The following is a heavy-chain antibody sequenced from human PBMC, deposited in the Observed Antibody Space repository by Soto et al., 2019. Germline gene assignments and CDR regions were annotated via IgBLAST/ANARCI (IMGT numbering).Heavy chain of an antibody. J-gene: IGHJ3*02. CDR1: GFTFSTYT. CDR3: AKKMSTRGTDGFDI. Sequence: EGSLRLSCAASGFTFSTYTMRWVRQAPGKGLEWVSTISSSGADTYYADSVKGRFTISRDNSKNTLYLQMNSLRAEDTAIYYCAKKMSTRGTDGFDIWGQGTMVTVPS. D-gene: IGHD1-1*01. V-gene: IGHV3-23*01. CDR2: ISSSGADT.